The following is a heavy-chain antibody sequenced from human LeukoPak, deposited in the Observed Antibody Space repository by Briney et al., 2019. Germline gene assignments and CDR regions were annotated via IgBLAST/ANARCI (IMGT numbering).Heavy chain of an antibody. CDR1: GFTFSSYG. V-gene: IGHV3-30*18. Sequence: GGSLRLSCAASGFTFSSYGMHWVRQAPGKGLEWVAVISYDGSNKYYADSVKGRFTISRDNSKNTLYLQMNSLRAEDTAVYYCAKGPHGLVTAFDYWGQGTLVTVSS. CDR2: ISYDGSNK. D-gene: IGHD3/OR15-3a*01. CDR3: AKGPHGLVTAFDY. J-gene: IGHJ4*02.